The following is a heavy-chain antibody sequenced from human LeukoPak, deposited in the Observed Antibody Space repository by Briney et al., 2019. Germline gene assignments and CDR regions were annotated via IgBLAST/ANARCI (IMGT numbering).Heavy chain of an antibody. J-gene: IGHJ4*02. D-gene: IGHD1-14*01. CDR2: IYPGDSDT. CDR1: GYSFTSYW. Sequence: GESLKISCKVSGYSFTSYWIGWVRQMPGEGLEWMGIIYPGDSDTRYSPSFQGQVTISADKSISTAYLQWSSLKASDTAMYYCARSRNLWSYYFYYWGQGTLVTVSS. V-gene: IGHV5-51*01. CDR3: ARSRNLWSYYFYY.